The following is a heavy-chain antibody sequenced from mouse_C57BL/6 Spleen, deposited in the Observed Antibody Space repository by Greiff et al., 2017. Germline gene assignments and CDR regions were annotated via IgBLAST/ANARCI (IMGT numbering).Heavy chain of an antibody. D-gene: IGHD2-2*01. CDR2: LDPETGGT. CDR1: GYTFTDYE. V-gene: IGHV1-15*01. J-gene: IGHJ2*01. Sequence: VQLQQSGAELVRPGASVTLSCKASGYTFTDYEMHWVKQTPVHGLEWIGALDPETGGTAYNQKFKGKAILTADKSSSTAYMELRSLTSEDSAVYYCTRWVTTTLDYWGQGTTLTVSS. CDR3: TRWVTTTLDY.